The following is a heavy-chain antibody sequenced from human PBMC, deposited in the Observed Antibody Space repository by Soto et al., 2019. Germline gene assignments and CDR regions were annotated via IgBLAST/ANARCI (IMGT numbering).Heavy chain of an antibody. CDR2: ILNDGSKK. Sequence: QVQLVESGGGVVQAGRSLRLSCTASGFTFSSDAMHWVRQAPGKGLEWVAVILNDGSKKYYADSVKGRFSISRENSKNTLNLQMNSLRGEDTAVYYCARDRGGVAPDYWGQGALVNVSS. CDR3: ARDRGGVAPDY. J-gene: IGHJ4*02. CDR1: GFTFSSDA. D-gene: IGHD3-3*01. V-gene: IGHV3-30-3*01.